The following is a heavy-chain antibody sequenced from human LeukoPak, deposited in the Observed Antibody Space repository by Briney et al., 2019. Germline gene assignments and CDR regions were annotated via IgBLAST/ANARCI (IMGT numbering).Heavy chain of an antibody. CDR1: GFTFSGYE. V-gene: IGHV3-48*03. J-gene: IGHJ4*02. D-gene: IGHD2-15*01. CDR3: ARDGVAGHTVFHY. Sequence: GGSLRLSCAASGFTFSGYEMNWVRQAPGKGLEWVSHISTSGVTIHYSDSVKGRFSSSRDNAKNSLYLQMNSLRVEDTAVYYCARDGVAGHTVFHYWGQGTLVTVSS. CDR2: ISTSGVTI.